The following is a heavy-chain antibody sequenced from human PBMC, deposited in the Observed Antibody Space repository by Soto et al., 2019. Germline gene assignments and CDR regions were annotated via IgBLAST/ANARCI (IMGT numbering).Heavy chain of an antibody. CDR2: STVSGGST. Sequence: GGSLRLSCAASGFTISTYAMSWVRQAPGKGLEWVSGSTVSGGSTFYADSVKGRFTMSRDNSKNTLYLQMNGLRAEDTAVYYCAKAAVGGYYYYYGLDVWGQGTTVTVSS. D-gene: IGHD6-25*01. V-gene: IGHV3-23*01. J-gene: IGHJ6*02. CDR1: GFTISTYA. CDR3: AKAAVGGYYYYYGLDV.